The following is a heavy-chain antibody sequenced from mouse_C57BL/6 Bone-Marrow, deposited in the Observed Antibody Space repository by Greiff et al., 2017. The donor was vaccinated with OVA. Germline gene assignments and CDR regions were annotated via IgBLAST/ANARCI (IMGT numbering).Heavy chain of an antibody. CDR1: GFTFSSYA. J-gene: IGHJ2*01. V-gene: IGHV5-4*01. CDR2: ISDGGSYT. Sequence: EVQLMESGGGLVKPGGSLKLSCAASGFTFSSYAMSWVRQTPEKRLEWVATISDGGSYTYYPDNVKGRFTISRDNAKNNLYLQMSHLKSEDTAMYYCARDWDDYWGQGTTLTVSS. CDR3: ARDWDDY. D-gene: IGHD4-1*01.